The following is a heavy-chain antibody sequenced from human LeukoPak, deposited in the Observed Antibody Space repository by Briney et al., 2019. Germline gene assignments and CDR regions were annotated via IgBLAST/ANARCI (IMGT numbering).Heavy chain of an antibody. CDR1: GGSFSGYY. J-gene: IGHJ5*02. V-gene: IGHV4-59*01. Sequence: SETLSLTCAVYGGSFSGYYWSWIRQPPGKGLEWIGYRYYTGSTNYNPSLKSRVTISVDTSKNQFSLKLDSVTAADTAVYYCARGGDLGDYISWFNPWGQGTLVTASS. CDR2: RYYTGST. D-gene: IGHD4-17*01. CDR3: ARGGDLGDYISWFNP.